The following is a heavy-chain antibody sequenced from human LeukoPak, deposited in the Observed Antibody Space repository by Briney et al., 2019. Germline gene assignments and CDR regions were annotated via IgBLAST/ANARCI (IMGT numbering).Heavy chain of an antibody. CDR3: ANGGGRQQLADY. CDR1: GFTVSSND. D-gene: IGHD6-13*01. CDR2: IYSGGST. V-gene: IGHV3-66*01. J-gene: IGHJ4*02. Sequence: PGGSLRLSCAASGFTVSSNDMGWVRQAPGKGLEWVSVIYSGGSTYYADSVKGRFTISRDNSKNTLYFQMNSLRAEDTAVYYCANGGGRQQLADYWGQGTLVTVSS.